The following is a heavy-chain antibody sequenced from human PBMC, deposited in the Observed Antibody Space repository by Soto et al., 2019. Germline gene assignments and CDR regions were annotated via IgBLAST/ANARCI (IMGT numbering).Heavy chain of an antibody. J-gene: IGHJ4*02. CDR1: GGSINSGGYC. Sequence: QVQLQESGPGLVKPSQTLSLTCTVSGGSINSGGYCWSWIRQHPGKGLDWIGCISYGGSTSYNPSLKSRVTISVDTSKNQFALKLTSVTAADTAVYYCSRGILVWGQGALITVSS. D-gene: IGHD5-18*01. CDR2: ISYGGST. CDR3: SRGILV. V-gene: IGHV4-31*03.